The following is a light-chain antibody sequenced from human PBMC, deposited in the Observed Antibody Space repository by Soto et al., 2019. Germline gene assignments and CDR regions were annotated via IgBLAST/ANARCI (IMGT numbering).Light chain of an antibody. CDR2: AAS. V-gene: IGKV1-12*01. Sequence: DIQMTQSPSSVSASVGDRVTITCRASQGINSWLAWYQQKPGKAPKLLIYAASGLQSGVPSRFSASGSGTDFTLTISSLQPEDFATYYCQRANSFPFAFGPGTTVDFK. CDR3: QRANSFPFA. CDR1: QGINSW. J-gene: IGKJ3*01.